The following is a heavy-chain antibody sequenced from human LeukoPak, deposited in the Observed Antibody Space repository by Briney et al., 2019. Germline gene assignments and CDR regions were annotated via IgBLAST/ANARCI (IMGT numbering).Heavy chain of an antibody. V-gene: IGHV3-23*01. J-gene: IGHJ4*02. CDR1: GFTFTNYA. Sequence: GGSLGLSCAASGFTFTNYAMSWFRKVPGKGLEWVSTISNSGDATYYADSVKGRFTISRDNSKNTLYLQMNSLRAEDTAVYYCAKAPPYKKYFDYWGQGTLVTVSS. CDR3: AKAPPYKKYFDY. CDR2: ISNSGDAT. D-gene: IGHD1-1*01.